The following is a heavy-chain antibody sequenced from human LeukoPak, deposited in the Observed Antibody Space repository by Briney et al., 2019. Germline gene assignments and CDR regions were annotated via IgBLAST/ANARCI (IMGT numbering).Heavy chain of an antibody. CDR3: ANPSQPGWELGVHFDY. CDR2: ISGSGGST. J-gene: IGHJ4*02. Sequence: GGSLRLSCAASGFTFSSYAMSWVRQAPGKGLEWVSAISGSGGSTYYAGSVKGRFTISRDNSKNTLYLQMNSLRAEDTAVYYCANPSQPGWELGVHFDYWGQGTLVTVSS. D-gene: IGHD1-26*01. V-gene: IGHV3-23*01. CDR1: GFTFSSYA.